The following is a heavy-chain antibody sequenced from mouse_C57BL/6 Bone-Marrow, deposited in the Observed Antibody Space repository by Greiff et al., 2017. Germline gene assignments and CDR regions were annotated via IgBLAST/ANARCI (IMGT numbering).Heavy chain of an antibody. CDR1: GYTFTSYW. CDR2: IYPGSGST. D-gene: IGHD2-3*01. J-gene: IGHJ2*01. Sequence: QVQLQQPGAELVKPGASVKMSCKASGYTFTSYWITWVKQRPGQGLEWIGDIYPGSGSTNYNEKFKSKATLTVDTSASTAYMQLSSLTSEDSAVYYCARVDGCYGYFDYWGQGTTLTVSS. V-gene: IGHV1-55*01. CDR3: ARVDGCYGYFDY.